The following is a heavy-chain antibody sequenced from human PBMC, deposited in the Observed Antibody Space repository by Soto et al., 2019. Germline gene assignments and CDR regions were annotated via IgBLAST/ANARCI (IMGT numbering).Heavy chain of an antibody. V-gene: IGHV4-4*02. J-gene: IGHJ4*02. CDR3: ATRAPIDGDPY. Sequence: QVQLQESGPGLVKPSETLSLTCDVSGDSISSPTWWTWVRQPPGKGLEWIGEVYHSGSTNYNSSLKSRVPISVDKSKNQFSLRLTSVTAADPAVYYCATRAPIDGDPYWGQGTLVTVSS. CDR1: GDSISSPTW. D-gene: IGHD4-17*01. CDR2: VYHSGST.